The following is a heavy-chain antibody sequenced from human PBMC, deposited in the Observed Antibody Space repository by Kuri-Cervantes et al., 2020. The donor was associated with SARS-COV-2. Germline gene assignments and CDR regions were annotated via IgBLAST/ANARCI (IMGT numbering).Heavy chain of an antibody. Sequence: GSLRLSCTVSGGSISSYYWSWIRQPPGKGLEWIGYIYYSGSTNYNPSLKSRVTISVDTSTNQFSLKLSSVTAADTAVYYCARAGYSSSWDYYYYYYMDVWGKGTTVTVSS. D-gene: IGHD6-13*01. V-gene: IGHV4-59*01. CDR2: IYYSGST. J-gene: IGHJ6*03. CDR3: ARAGYSSSWDYYYYYYMDV. CDR1: GGSISSYY.